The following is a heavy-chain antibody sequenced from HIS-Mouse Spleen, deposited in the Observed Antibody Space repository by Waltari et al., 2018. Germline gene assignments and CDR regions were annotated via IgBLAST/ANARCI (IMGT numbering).Heavy chain of an antibody. J-gene: IGHJ2*01. CDR1: GGSISSYY. CDR2: YYSGST. V-gene: IGHV4-59*01. Sequence: QVQLQESGPGLVKPSETLSLTCTVSGGSISSYYWSWIRQPPGKGLEWIGYYSGSTNYNPYLKSRGTRSVDTSKNQFSLKLSSVTAADTAVYYCARASRDLLLPRYFDLWGRGTLVTVSS. CDR3: ARASRDLLLPRYFDL.